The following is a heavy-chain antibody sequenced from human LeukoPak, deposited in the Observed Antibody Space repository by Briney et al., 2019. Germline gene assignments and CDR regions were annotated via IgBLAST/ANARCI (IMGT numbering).Heavy chain of an antibody. CDR1: GFTFSSYG. J-gene: IGHJ5*02. D-gene: IGHD3-22*01. CDR2: ISYDGSNK. Sequence: GGTLRLSCAASGFTFSSYGMSWVRQAPGKGLEWVAVISYDGSNKYYADSVKGRFTISRDNSKNTLYLQMNSLRAEDTAVYYCARGRAYYYDSSGYHNWFDPWGQGTLVTVSS. V-gene: IGHV3-30*03. CDR3: ARGRAYYYDSSGYHNWFDP.